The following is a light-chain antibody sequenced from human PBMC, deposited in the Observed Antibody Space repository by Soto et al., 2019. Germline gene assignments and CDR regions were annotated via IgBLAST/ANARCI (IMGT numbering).Light chain of an antibody. CDR2: DAY. V-gene: IGKV1-33*01. Sequence: DIQMTQSPPSLSASVGDKVTITCQASHDIGNSLNWYQDKPGQPPKLVIYDAYNLETGVPSTFNGNGYGTDFTFTISSLRPEDIATYYCQKSDHLPLFGPGTKVDMK. CDR1: HDIGNS. CDR3: QKSDHLPL. J-gene: IGKJ3*01.